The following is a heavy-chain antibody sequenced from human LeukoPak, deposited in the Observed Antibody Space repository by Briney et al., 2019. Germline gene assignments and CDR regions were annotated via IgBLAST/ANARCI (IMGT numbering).Heavy chain of an antibody. CDR3: AKEGTPRVSTWYDL. D-gene: IGHD3-10*01. V-gene: IGHV3-23*01. J-gene: IGHJ5*02. Sequence: GGSLRLSCAASGFTFSTYAMSWVRQAPGKGLDWVSTISDGGSDTHYADSVKGRFIISRDNPRNTLYLQMNILRTEDTAVYYCAKEGTPRVSTWYDLWGQGTQVIVSS. CDR2: ISDGGSDT. CDR1: GFTFSTYA.